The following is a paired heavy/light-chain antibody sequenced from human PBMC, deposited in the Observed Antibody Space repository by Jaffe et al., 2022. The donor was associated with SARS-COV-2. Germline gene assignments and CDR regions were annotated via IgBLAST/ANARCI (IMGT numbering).Heavy chain of an antibody. CDR3: AREGGDIAAGDKKFDY. D-gene: IGHD6-13*01. CDR1: GYTFTSQY. J-gene: IGHJ4*02. Sequence: QVQLVQSGAEVKKPGASVKISCKASGYTFTSQYMHWVRQAPGQGLEWMGVINPSDGGTAYAQRFQGRVTMTRDTSTSTVNMELSSLRSEDTAVYYCAREGGDIAAGDKKFDYWGQGTLVTVSS. V-gene: IGHV1-46*01. CDR2: INPSDGGT.
Light chain of an antibody. J-gene: IGLJ1*01. CDR2: DVS. CDR1: SSDFGVYNY. Sequence: QSALTQPASVSGSPGQSVTISCTGTSSDFGVYNYVSWYQQHPGKAPKVMIYDVSNRPSGVSHRFSGSKSGNTASLTISGLQAEDEADYYCSSFTSSSTTYVFGTGTKVTVL. CDR3: SSFTSSSTTYV. V-gene: IGLV2-14*03.